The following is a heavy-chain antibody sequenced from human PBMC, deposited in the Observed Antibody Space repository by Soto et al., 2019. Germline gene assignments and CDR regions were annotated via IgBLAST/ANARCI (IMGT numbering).Heavy chain of an antibody. CDR3: GREGQGYSDYGYYAVDI. CDR1: GFTFTNYA. V-gene: IGHV3-33*01. Sequence: QVQLVESGGGVVQPGRSLRLACAASGFTFTNYAFTWVRQAPGKGLEWVAVVWDDGSHAFYADSVKGRFTISRDDSNNTLYLEMNRMRIEDTAVYWCGREGQGYSDYGYYAVDIWGQGAMVTVSS. J-gene: IGHJ3*02. D-gene: IGHD4-17*01. CDR2: VWDDGSHA.